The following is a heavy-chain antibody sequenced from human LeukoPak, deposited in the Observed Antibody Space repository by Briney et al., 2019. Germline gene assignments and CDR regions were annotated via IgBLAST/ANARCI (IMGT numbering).Heavy chain of an antibody. D-gene: IGHD2-2*02. Sequence: PSETLSLTCTVSGGSISSYYWSWIRQPAGKGLEWIGRIYTSGSTNYNPSLKSRVTMSVDTSKNQFSLKLSSVTAADTAVYYCAGDYCSSTSCYTDWFDPWGQGTLVTVSS. J-gene: IGHJ5*02. CDR1: GGSISSYY. CDR3: AGDYCSSTSCYTDWFDP. V-gene: IGHV4-4*07. CDR2: IYTSGST.